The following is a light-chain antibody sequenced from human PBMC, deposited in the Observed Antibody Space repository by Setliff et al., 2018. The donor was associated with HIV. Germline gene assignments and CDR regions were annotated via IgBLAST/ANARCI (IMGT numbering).Light chain of an antibody. CDR1: DIGGKS. CDR2: DDS. J-gene: IGLJ1*01. V-gene: IGLV3-21*03. CDR3: QVWDRGSDQYV. Sequence: SYELTQPPSVPVAPGKTAQITFGGNDIGGKSVHWYQQKPGQAPVVVVYDDSDRPSGIPERFSGSNSGNMATLTISRVEAGDEADYYCQVWDRGSDQYVFGSGTKVTVL.